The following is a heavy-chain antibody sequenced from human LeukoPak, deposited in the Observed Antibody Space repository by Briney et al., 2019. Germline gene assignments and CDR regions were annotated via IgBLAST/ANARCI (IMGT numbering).Heavy chain of an antibody. V-gene: IGHV1-2*02. J-gene: IGHJ5*02. CDR2: INPNSGGT. CDR1: GYTFTSYY. D-gene: IGHD3-10*01. Sequence: ASVKVSCKASGYTFTSYYMHWVRQAPGQGLEWMGWINPNSGGTNYAQKFQGRVTMTRDTSISTAYMELSRLRSDDTAVYYCARGRMVRGWGRLNWFDPWGQGTLVTVSS. CDR3: ARGRMVRGWGRLNWFDP.